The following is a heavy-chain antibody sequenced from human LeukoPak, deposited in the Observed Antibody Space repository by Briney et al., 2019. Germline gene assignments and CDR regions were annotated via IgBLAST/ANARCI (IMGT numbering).Heavy chain of an antibody. Sequence: PGGSLRLSCAASGFTFSSYAMSWVRQAPGRGLEWVSAISGSGGSTYYADSVKGRFTISRDNSKNTLYLQMNSLRAEDTAVYYCAKHGMGRSWFDPWGQGTLVTVSS. CDR3: AKHGMGRSWFDP. D-gene: IGHD3-10*01. CDR1: GFTFSSYA. CDR2: ISGSGGST. V-gene: IGHV3-23*01. J-gene: IGHJ5*02.